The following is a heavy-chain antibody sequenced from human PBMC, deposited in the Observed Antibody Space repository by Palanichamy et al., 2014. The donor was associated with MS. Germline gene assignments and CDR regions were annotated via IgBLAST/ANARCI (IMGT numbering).Heavy chain of an antibody. D-gene: IGHD4-17*01. V-gene: IGHV4-39*01. Sequence: QLQLQESGPGLVKPSETLSLMCTVSGGSISSSSYYWGWIRQPPGKGLEWIGTFYYTGSTYYNPSLKSRVTISVDTSKNQFSLKLSSVTAADTAVYYCASRRRIYGDYSDWGQGTLVTVSS. J-gene: IGHJ4*02. CDR1: GGSISSSSYY. CDR2: FYYTGST. CDR3: ASRRRIYGDYSD.